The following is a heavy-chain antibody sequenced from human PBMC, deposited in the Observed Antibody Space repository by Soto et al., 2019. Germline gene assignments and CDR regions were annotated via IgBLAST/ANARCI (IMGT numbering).Heavy chain of an antibody. CDR1: GFSFSGSW. Sequence: GGSLRLSCVVSTASGFSFSGSWMHWVRQAPGKGLVWVAKIDSDEGITDYLDSVKGRFTISRDNTKNTLYLQMNSLRVDDTAVYYCTRLSAPVDYWGGGTLVTVSS. CDR2: IDSDEGIT. CDR3: TRLSAPVDY. V-gene: IGHV3-74*01. J-gene: IGHJ4*02.